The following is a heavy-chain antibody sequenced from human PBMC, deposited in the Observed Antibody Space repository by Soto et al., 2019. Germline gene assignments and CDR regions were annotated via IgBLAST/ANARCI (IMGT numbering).Heavy chain of an antibody. CDR2: INTYNGNT. CDR1: GYTFTNYG. D-gene: IGHD6-13*01. Sequence: ASVKVSCKASGYTFTNYGINWVRQAPGQGLEWMGWINTYNGNTNFAQRLQGRVTKTTEASTSTAYMELRSLRSDDTAVYYCARGSSPVDFDYWGQGTLVTVSS. CDR3: ARGSSPVDFDY. J-gene: IGHJ4*02. V-gene: IGHV1-18*01.